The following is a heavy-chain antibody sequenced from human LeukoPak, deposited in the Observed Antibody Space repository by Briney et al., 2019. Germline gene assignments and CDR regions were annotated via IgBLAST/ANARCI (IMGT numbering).Heavy chain of an antibody. V-gene: IGHV1-69*13. J-gene: IGHJ3*02. D-gene: IGHD3-16*01. CDR3: ARGGGRSSADAFDI. Sequence: GASVKVSCKASGGTFSSYAISWVRQAPGQGLEWMGGIIPIFGTANYAQKFQGRVTITADESTSTAYMGLSSLRSEDTAVYYCARGGGRSSADAFDIWGQGTMVTVSS. CDR2: IIPIFGTA. CDR1: GGTFSSYA.